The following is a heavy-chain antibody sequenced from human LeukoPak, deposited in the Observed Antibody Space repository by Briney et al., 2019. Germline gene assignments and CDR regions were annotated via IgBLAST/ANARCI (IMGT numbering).Heavy chain of an antibody. J-gene: IGHJ5*02. CDR2: ISSSSSTI. CDR1: GFTFSSYS. D-gene: IGHD6-19*01. V-gene: IGHV3-48*02. CDR3: ARESRGIAVAWT. Sequence: GGSLRLSCAASGFTFSSYSMNWVRQAPGKGLEWVSYISSSSSTIYYADSVKGRFTISRDNAKNSLYLQMDSLRDEDTAVYYCARESRGIAVAWTWGQGTLVTVSS.